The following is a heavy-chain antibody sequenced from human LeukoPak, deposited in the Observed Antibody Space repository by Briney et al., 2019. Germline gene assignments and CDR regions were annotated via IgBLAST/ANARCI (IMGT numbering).Heavy chain of an antibody. CDR3: ARDIEGIAAAVQVY. D-gene: IGHD6-13*01. CDR1: GYRFTSYG. J-gene: IGHJ4*02. V-gene: IGHV1-2*02. Sequence: ASVKVSCKASGYRFTSYGITWVRQAPGQGLEWMGWINPNSGGTNYAQKFQGRVTMTRDTSISTAYMELSRLRSDDTAVYYCARDIEGIAAAVQVYWGQGTLVTVSS. CDR2: INPNSGGT.